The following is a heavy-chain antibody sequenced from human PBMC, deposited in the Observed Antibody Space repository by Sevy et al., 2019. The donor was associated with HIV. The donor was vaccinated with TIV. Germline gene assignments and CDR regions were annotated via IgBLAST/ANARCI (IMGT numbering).Heavy chain of an antibody. CDR2: INPSDVST. CDR3: GRTSPRGGFDH. Sequence: ASVKVSCKASGYTFTNYYMHWVRQAPGQGLEWMGIINPSDVSTVYAQKFQGRVTMTRETSTRTVYMELSSLRSDDTAVYYCGRTSPRGGFDHWGQGALVTVSS. V-gene: IGHV1-46*03. D-gene: IGHD3-16*01. CDR1: GYTFTNYY. J-gene: IGHJ4*02.